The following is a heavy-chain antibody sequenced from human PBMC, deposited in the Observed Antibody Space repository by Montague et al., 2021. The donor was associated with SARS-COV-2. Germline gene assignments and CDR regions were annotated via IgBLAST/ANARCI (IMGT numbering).Heavy chain of an antibody. CDR3: ARGMIRGVTTPFDY. CDR2: IYYSGTT. V-gene: IGHV4-39*02. J-gene: IGHJ4*02. Sequence: SETLSLTCSVSSGSIISSGYYWGWIRQPPGKELEWIGNIYYSGTTYYNPSLQSRVTISVDTSKNHLSLRLSSVTAADTAVYFWARGMIRGVTTPFDYWGQGSQVTVSS. D-gene: IGHD3-10*01. CDR1: SGSIISSGYY.